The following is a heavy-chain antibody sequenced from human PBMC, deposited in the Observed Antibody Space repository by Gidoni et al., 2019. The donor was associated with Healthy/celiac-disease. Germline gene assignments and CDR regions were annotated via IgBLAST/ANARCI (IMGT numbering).Heavy chain of an antibody. CDR1: GFTFDDYT. CDR3: AKITDGKSLGTFDI. CDR2: ISWDGGST. V-gene: IGHV3-43*01. J-gene: IGHJ3*02. Sequence: EVQLVESGGVVVQPGGSLRLSCAASGFTFDDYTMHWVRQAPGKGLEWVSLISWDGGSTYYADSVKGRFTISRDNSKNSLYLQMNSLRTEDTALYYCAKITDGKSLGTFDIWGQGTMVTVSS. D-gene: IGHD4-17*01.